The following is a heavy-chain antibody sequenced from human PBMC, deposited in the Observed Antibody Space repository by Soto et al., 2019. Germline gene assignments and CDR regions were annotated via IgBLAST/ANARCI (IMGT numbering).Heavy chain of an antibody. Sequence: EVQLVESGGGLVQPGGSLRLSCAASGFTFSSYSMTWVRQAPGKGLEWVSYNSSSGSTIYYADSVKGRFTISRDNAQNSLFLQMISLRAEDTAVYYCARDERAYGADALDIWGQGTMVTVSS. J-gene: IGHJ3*02. D-gene: IGHD4-17*01. CDR1: GFTFSSYS. CDR2: NSSSGSTI. V-gene: IGHV3-48*01. CDR3: ARDERAYGADALDI.